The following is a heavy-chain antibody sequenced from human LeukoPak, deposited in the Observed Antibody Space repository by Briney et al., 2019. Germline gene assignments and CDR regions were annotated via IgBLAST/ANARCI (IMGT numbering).Heavy chain of an antibody. CDR3: ARRRYCSSTSCQRGFDP. CDR2: IYPGGSDT. Sequence: GESLKISCKGSGYSFTSYWIGWVRQMPGKGLEWMGVIYPGGSDTRYSPSFQGQVTISADEPISTAYLQWGSLKASDTAMYYCARRRYCSSTSCQRGFDPWGQGTLVTVSS. CDR1: GYSFTSYW. D-gene: IGHD2-2*01. J-gene: IGHJ5*02. V-gene: IGHV5-51*01.